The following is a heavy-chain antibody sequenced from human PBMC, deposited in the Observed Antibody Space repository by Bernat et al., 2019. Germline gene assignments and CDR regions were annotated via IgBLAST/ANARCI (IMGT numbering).Heavy chain of an antibody. D-gene: IGHD6-13*01. J-gene: IGHJ6*02. CDR1: GGSISSSSYY. CDR2: IYYSGST. CDR3: ARLGSSWYLVDV. V-gene: IGHV4-39*01. Sequence: QVQLQESGPGLVRPSETLSLTCTVSGGSISSSSYYWGWIRQPPGKGLEWIGSIYYSGSTYYNPSLKSRVTISVDTSKNQFSLKLSSVTAADTAVYYCARLGSSWYLVDVWGQGTTVTVSS.